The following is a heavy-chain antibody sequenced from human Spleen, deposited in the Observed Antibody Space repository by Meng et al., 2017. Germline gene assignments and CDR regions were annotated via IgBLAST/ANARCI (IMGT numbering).Heavy chain of an antibody. V-gene: IGHV4-59*12. Sequence: SETLSLTCTVSGGSITTYYWNWIRQPPGKGLEWIGYISYSGSTNYNPSLKSRVAVSVDTSKNQFSLKLSSVTAADTAVYYCARDLTWFRAYFDYWGQGTLVTVSS. D-gene: IGHD3-10*01. J-gene: IGHJ4*02. CDR2: ISYSGST. CDR3: ARDLTWFRAYFDY. CDR1: GGSITTYY.